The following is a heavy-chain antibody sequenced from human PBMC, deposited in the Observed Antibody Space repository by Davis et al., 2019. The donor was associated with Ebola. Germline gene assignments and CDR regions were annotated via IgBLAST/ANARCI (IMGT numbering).Heavy chain of an antibody. V-gene: IGHV1-69*13. CDR3: ARGPMPSWYADYYKYGMDV. Sequence: AASVKVSCKASGGSFNNFAISWVRQAPGQGLEWMGGIIPLFRTPHYAQKFQGRLTITSDESTTTAYMELYSLRSEDTALYFCARGPMPSWYADYYKYGMDVWGQGTTVTASS. D-gene: IGHD6-13*01. CDR2: IIPLFRTP. J-gene: IGHJ6*02. CDR1: GGSFNNFA.